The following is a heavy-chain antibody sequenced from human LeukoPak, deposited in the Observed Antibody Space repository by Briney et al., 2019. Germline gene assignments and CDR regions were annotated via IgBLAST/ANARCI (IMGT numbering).Heavy chain of an antibody. CDR1: GYTFTNYG. CDR3: ARDCDRNGYYSY. D-gene: IGHD5-18*01. Sequence: ASVHVSCKASGYTFTNYGISWVRQAPGQGLEWMGWISTNNGNTNYAQKLRGRVTMTTDASTSTAYMELRSLRSDDTAIYYCARDCDRNGYYSYWGQGTLVTVSS. CDR2: ISTNNGNT. J-gene: IGHJ4*02. V-gene: IGHV1-18*01.